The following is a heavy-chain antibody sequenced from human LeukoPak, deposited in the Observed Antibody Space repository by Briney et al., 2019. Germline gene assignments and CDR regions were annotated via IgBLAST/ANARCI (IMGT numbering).Heavy chain of an antibody. Sequence: GGSLRLSCAASGFTFDDYAMHWVRQAPGKALEWVSGISWNSGSIGYADSVKGRFTISRDNAKNTLYLQMNSLRAEDTALYYCAKARPGDYVFDPWGQGTLVTVSS. CDR2: ISWNSGSI. D-gene: IGHD4-17*01. CDR1: GFTFDDYA. CDR3: AKARPGDYVFDP. V-gene: IGHV3-9*01. J-gene: IGHJ5*02.